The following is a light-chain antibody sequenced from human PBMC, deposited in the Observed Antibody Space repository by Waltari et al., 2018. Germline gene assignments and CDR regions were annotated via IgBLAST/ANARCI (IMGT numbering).Light chain of an antibody. V-gene: IGLV2-14*01. Sequence: QSALTQPASVSGSPGQSITISCIGTSSDIGGYNYVSWYQQHPGKAPNVMIYDVTKGPSGLSNRLSGSKSGSTASLTISGLQAEDEADYYCSSYTSSNAWVFGGGTKLTVL. CDR2: DVT. CDR3: SSYTSSNAWV. CDR1: SSDIGGYNY. J-gene: IGLJ3*02.